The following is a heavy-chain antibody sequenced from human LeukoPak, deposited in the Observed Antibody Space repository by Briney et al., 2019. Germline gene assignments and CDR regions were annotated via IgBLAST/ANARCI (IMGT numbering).Heavy chain of an antibody. J-gene: IGHJ4*02. Sequence: SVKVSCKASGGTFSSYAISWVRQAPGRGLEWMGGIIPIFGTANYAQKFQGRVTITTDESTSTAYMELSSLRSEDTAVYYCARDSKRRSSSSGPFDYWGQGTLVTVSS. V-gene: IGHV1-69*05. D-gene: IGHD6-6*01. CDR1: GGTFSSYA. CDR3: ARDSKRRSSSSGPFDY. CDR2: IIPIFGTA.